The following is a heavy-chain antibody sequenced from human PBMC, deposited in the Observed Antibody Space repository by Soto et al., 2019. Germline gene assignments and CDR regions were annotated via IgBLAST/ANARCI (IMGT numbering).Heavy chain of an antibody. CDR3: AGGSYYYESSGYYPDY. D-gene: IGHD3-22*01. Sequence: QVQLVQSGAEVKEPGASVKVSCKASGYTFANYAIHWVRQAPGQRLEWMGWINAGNGNPKYSQKFQDRVTISRDTSATTAYMEMSSLRSEDTAVYYCAGGSYYYESSGYYPDYWGQGTLVTVSS. J-gene: IGHJ4*02. V-gene: IGHV1-3*01. CDR1: GYTFANYA. CDR2: INAGNGNP.